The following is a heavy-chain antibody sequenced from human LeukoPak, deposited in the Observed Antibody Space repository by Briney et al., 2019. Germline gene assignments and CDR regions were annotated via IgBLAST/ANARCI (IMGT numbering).Heavy chain of an antibody. V-gene: IGHV4-4*07. Sequence: SETLSLTCTVSGGSISSYYWSWIRQPAGKGLEWIGRIYTSGSTNYNPSLKSRVTMSVDTSKNQFSLRLSSVTAADTAVYYCAREDYDYVWGSYTHFDYWGQGTLVTVSS. J-gene: IGHJ4*02. D-gene: IGHD3-16*01. CDR3: AREDYDYVWGSYTHFDY. CDR1: GGSISSYY. CDR2: IYTSGST.